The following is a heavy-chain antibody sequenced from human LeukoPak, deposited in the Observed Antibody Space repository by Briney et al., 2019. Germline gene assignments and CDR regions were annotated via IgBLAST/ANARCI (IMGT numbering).Heavy chain of an antibody. CDR3: ARGVEMATIGSFDY. J-gene: IGHJ4*02. V-gene: IGHV3-21*01. Sequence: NPGGSLRLSCAASGFTFSSYSMNWVRQAPGKGLEWVPSISSSSSYIYYADSVKGRFTISRDNAKNSLYLQMNSLRAEDTAVYYCARGVEMATIGSFDYWGQGTLVTVSS. CDR2: ISSSSSYI. CDR1: GFTFSSYS. D-gene: IGHD5-24*01.